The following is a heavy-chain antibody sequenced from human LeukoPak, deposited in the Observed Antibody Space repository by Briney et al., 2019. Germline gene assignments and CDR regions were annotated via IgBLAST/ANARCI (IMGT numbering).Heavy chain of an antibody. D-gene: IGHD2-2*01. J-gene: IGHJ4*02. CDR1: GGSISGYY. V-gene: IGHV4-59*12. Sequence: SETLSLTCTVSGGSISGYYWSWIRQPPGKGLEWIGYTYYSGTTNYNPSLKSRVTISVDTSKNQFSLKLSSVTAADTAVYYCARGIVVPAAMEEIFDYWGQGTLVTVSS. CDR2: TYYSGTT. CDR3: ARGIVVPAAMEEIFDY.